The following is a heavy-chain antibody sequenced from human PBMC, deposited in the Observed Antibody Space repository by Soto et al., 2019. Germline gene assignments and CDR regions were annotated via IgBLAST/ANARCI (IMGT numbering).Heavy chain of an antibody. Sequence: QVLLVQSGAEVKKPGSSVKVSCKASGGTFGSYGISWVRQTPGRGLEWMGGIIPLFGTTNYAQKFRGRVTVTADESTSTVYMELRSLSFEDTAIYYCARAHGSSWYNWFDPWGQGTLVTVSS. D-gene: IGHD6-13*01. J-gene: IGHJ5*02. CDR3: ARAHGSSWYNWFDP. CDR1: GGTFGSYG. CDR2: IIPLFGTT. V-gene: IGHV1-69*01.